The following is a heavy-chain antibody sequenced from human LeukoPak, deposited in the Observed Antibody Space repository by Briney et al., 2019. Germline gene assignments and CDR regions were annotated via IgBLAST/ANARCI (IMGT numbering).Heavy chain of an antibody. CDR2: IRYDGSNK. CDR1: GFIFSSYG. D-gene: IGHD3-22*01. Sequence: GGSLRLSCAASGFIFSSYGMHWVRQAPGKGLEWVAFIRYDGSNKHYTDSVKGRFTISKDNSKNTLYLKMDSLRAEDTAVYYCAKPFVYYDSSGYSAVDYWGQGTLVTVSS. J-gene: IGHJ4*02. V-gene: IGHV3-30*02. CDR3: AKPFVYYDSSGYSAVDY.